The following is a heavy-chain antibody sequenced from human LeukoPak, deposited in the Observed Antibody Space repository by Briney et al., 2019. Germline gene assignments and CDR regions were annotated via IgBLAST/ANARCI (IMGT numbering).Heavy chain of an antibody. V-gene: IGHV3-21*01. D-gene: IGHD3-3*01. Sequence: GGSLRLSCAASGFTFSSYSMNWVRQAPGKGLEWVSSISSSSSYIYYADSVKGRFTISRDNAKNSLYLQMNSLRAEDTAVYYCARGPHFYDFWSGYQGYYFDYWGQGTLVTVSS. CDR2: ISSSSSYI. J-gene: IGHJ4*02. CDR3: ARGPHFYDFWSGYQGYYFDY. CDR1: GFTFSSYS.